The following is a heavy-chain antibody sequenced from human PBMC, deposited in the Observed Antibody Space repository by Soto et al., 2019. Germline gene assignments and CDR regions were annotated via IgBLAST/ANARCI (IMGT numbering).Heavy chain of an antibody. D-gene: IGHD3-10*01. J-gene: IGHJ6*02. V-gene: IGHV4-38-2*01. CDR3: VRGGDTMVRGVIIFYYYGMDV. CDR2: IYHRGST. CDR1: GYSISSGCY. Sequence: SETRSRTWAVSGYSISSGCYWCCTRQSPGKGLEWIGSIYHRGSTYYNPSLKSRVTISLDTSKNQFSLRLTSVTAADTAVYYCVRGGDTMVRGVIIFYYYGMDVWGQGTTVTVSS.